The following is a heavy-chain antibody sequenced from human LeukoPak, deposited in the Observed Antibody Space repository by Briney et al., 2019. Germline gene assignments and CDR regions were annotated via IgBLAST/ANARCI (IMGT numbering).Heavy chain of an antibody. J-gene: IGHJ4*02. Sequence: GGSLRLSCVASGFTFSSYEMHWVRQAPGKGLEWLSYISSTCISTFSTIYAEAVKNRFTISRDNAKNSLYLQMNSLRVEDTAIYYCAREGYNSSKHFDYWGQGTLVTVSS. CDR1: GFTFSSYE. CDR3: AREGYNSSKHFDY. D-gene: IGHD4-11*01. V-gene: IGHV3-48*03. CDR2: ISSTCIST.